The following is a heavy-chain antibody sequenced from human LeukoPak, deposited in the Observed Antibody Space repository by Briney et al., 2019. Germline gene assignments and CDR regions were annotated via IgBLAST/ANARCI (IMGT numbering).Heavy chain of an antibody. CDR3: AKVPLSAGGWYEY. CDR1: GFTFSSYA. CDR2: ISGSGGST. Sequence: PGGSLRLCCAASGFTFSSYAMSWVRQAPGKGLEWVSAISGSGGSTYYADSVKGRFTISRDNSKNTLYLQMNSLRAEDTAFYYCAKVPLSAGGWYEYWGQGTLVTVSS. D-gene: IGHD6-19*01. J-gene: IGHJ4*02. V-gene: IGHV3-23*01.